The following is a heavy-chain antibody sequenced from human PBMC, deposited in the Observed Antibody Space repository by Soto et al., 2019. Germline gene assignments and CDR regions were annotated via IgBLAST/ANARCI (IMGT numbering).Heavy chain of an antibody. CDR1: GYTFTDYY. CDR3: ARFDYRDGSFGIDI. J-gene: IGHJ3*02. V-gene: IGHV1-2*02. D-gene: IGHD4-17*01. CDR2: INPYNGGI. Sequence: QVKRVQSGAELKKPGASVKVSCTASGYTFTDYYIIWVRQAHRQGLEWVGWINPYNGGIEYVKKFQGRFTMTRDTSKSTAYMEMSSLRSDDTAVYYCARFDYRDGSFGIDIWGQGTMVTVSS.